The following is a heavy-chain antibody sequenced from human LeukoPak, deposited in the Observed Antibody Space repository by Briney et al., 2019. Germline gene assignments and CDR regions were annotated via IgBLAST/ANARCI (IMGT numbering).Heavy chain of an antibody. D-gene: IGHD5-12*01. J-gene: IGHJ6*04. CDR1: GGTFSSYA. V-gene: IGHV1-69*06. Sequence: SVEVSCKASGGTFSSYAISWVRQAPGQGLEWMGGIIPIFGTANYAQKFQGRVTITADKSTSTAYMELSSLRSEDTAVYYCARNRGFGAYYYYGMDVWGKGTTVTVSS. CDR2: IIPIFGTA. CDR3: ARNRGFGAYYYYGMDV.